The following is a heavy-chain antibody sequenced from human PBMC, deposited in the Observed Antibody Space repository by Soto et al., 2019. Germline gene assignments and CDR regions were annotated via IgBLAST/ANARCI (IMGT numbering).Heavy chain of an antibody. Sequence: QVHLVQSGAEVKKPGASVKVSCKASGYTFTSYGITWVRQAPGQGLEWVGWLSAHNGNTDYAQRLQGRVIVPRDTSTSTAYMELRSLISDDTAVYYCARGRYGDYWGQGALVTVSS. CDR3: ARGRYGDY. D-gene: IGHD1-1*01. CDR2: LSAHNGNT. V-gene: IGHV1-18*01. CDR1: GYTFTSYG. J-gene: IGHJ4*02.